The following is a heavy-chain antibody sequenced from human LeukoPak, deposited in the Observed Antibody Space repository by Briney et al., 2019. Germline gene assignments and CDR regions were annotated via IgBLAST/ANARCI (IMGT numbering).Heavy chain of an antibody. D-gene: IGHD6-19*01. Sequence: SETLSLTCAVYGGSFSGYYWSWIRQPPGKGLEWIGEINHSGSTNYNPSLKSRVTISVDTSKNQLSLKLSSVTAADTAVYYCARGWVAVTGGVDYWGQGTLVTVSS. CDR1: GGSFSGYY. CDR3: ARGWVAVTGGVDY. V-gene: IGHV4-34*01. CDR2: INHSGST. J-gene: IGHJ4*02.